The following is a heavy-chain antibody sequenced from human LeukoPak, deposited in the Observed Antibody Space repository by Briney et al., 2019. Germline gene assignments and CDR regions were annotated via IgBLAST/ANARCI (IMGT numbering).Heavy chain of an antibody. Sequence: ASVKVSCKASGYTFTSYGLNWVRQAPGQGLEWMGWINPNSGGTNYAQKFQGRVTMTRDTSISTAYMELSRLRSDDTAVYYCARAPSITGTFDPWGQGTLVTVSS. J-gene: IGHJ5*02. D-gene: IGHD1-20*01. V-gene: IGHV1-2*02. CDR3: ARAPSITGTFDP. CDR1: GYTFTSYG. CDR2: INPNSGGT.